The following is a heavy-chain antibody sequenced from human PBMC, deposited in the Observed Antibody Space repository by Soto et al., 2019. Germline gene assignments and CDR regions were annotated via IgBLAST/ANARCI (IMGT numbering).Heavy chain of an antibody. CDR1: GYTFTSYD. J-gene: IGHJ6*03. V-gene: IGHV1-8*01. CDR2: MNPNSGNT. CDR3: ARLRYPSGVEWLPLYYYYMDV. D-gene: IGHD3-3*01. Sequence: QVQLVQSGAEVKKPGASVKVSCKASGYTFTSYDINWVRQATGQGLEWMGWMNPNSGNTGYAQKFQGRVTMTRNTSISTAYMELSSLRSEDTAVYYCARLRYPSGVEWLPLYYYYMDVWGKGTTVTVSS.